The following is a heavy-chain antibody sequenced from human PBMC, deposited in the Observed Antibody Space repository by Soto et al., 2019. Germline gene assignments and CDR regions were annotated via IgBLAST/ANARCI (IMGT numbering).Heavy chain of an antibody. V-gene: IGHV4-39*01. D-gene: IGHD3-10*01. Sequence: ASETLSLTCAVYGGSISSSRYYWAWIRQPPGKGLDWIGNIYYSGSTYYNPSLKSRITISVDTSKNQFSLKLNSVTAADTAVYYCARHYPFGSGSYSPYYFDSWGRGTLVTVSS. CDR1: GGSISSSRYY. CDR2: IYYSGST. CDR3: ARHYPFGSGSYSPYYFDS. J-gene: IGHJ4*02.